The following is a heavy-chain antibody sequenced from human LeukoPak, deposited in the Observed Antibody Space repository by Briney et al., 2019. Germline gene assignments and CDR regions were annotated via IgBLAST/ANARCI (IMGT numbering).Heavy chain of an antibody. D-gene: IGHD2/OR15-2a*01. CDR1: GFTFRTFD. CDR3: AKNRFVQNDADAFEI. Sequence: PGGSLRLSCAASGFTFRTFDMHWVRQAPGKGLEWVAFIRYDGSDKYYVDSVKGRFTISRDNSKNTLYLQMNGLRPEDTAFYYCAKNRFVQNDADAFEIWGQGTMVSVSS. V-gene: IGHV3-30*02. J-gene: IGHJ3*02. CDR2: IRYDGSDK.